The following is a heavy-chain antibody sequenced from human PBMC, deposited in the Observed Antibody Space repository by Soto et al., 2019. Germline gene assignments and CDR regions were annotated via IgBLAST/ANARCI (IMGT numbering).Heavy chain of an antibody. CDR1: GASFSDSY. V-gene: IGHV4-34*01. CDR3: AREVASRYFDL. Sequence: QVRLQQWGAGLLKPSETLSLTCAVYGASFSDSYWNWIRQPPGKGLEWIGEINHSVSTIYNTYLESXXTXSXXTYRKQFTLKMRSATAADTAVYYGAREVASRYFDLWGRGTPVTVSS. D-gene: IGHD2-15*01. CDR2: INHSVST. J-gene: IGHJ2*01.